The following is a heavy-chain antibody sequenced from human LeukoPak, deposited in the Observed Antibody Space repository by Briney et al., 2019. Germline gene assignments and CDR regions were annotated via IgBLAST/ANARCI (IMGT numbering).Heavy chain of an antibody. V-gene: IGHV3-53*04. Sequence: GGSLRLSCAASGFTDSSNYMSWVRQAPGKGLEWVSIISSDGTTYYADSVKGRFTISRHNSKNTLYLQMNSLRVEDTAVFYCARIAAAGPFDYWGQGTLVTVSS. J-gene: IGHJ4*02. CDR1: GFTDSSNY. CDR2: ISSDGTT. CDR3: ARIAAAGPFDY. D-gene: IGHD6-13*01.